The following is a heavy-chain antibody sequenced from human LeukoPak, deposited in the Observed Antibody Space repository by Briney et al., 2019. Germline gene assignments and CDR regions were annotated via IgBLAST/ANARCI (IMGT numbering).Heavy chain of an antibody. D-gene: IGHD5-12*01. J-gene: IGHJ4*02. CDR1: GFTSTDYA. Sequence: QAGGSLRLSCAASGFTSTDYAMNWVRQAPGKGLEWVSVLIGSSGGTDYGDSVKGRFTLSRDNSKHTMCLQMNILRAEVTAIYYCAKGAYDYGEICYFDSWGQGTLVTVSS. CDR2: LIGSSGGT. V-gene: IGHV3-23*02. CDR3: AKGAYDYGEICYFDS.